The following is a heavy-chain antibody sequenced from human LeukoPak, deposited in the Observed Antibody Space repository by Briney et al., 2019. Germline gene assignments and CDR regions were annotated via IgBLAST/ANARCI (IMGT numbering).Heavy chain of an antibody. J-gene: IGHJ4*02. CDR2: INPNSGGT. CDR1: GYTFTGYY. CDR3: ARFLPGSYYYFDY. V-gene: IGHV1-2*02. D-gene: IGHD3-10*01. Sequence: GASVKVSCKASGYTFTGYYMHWVRQAPGQGLEWMGWINPNSGGTNYAQKFQGRVTITADESTSTAYMELSSLRSEDTAVYYCARFLPGSYYYFDYWGQGTLVTVSS.